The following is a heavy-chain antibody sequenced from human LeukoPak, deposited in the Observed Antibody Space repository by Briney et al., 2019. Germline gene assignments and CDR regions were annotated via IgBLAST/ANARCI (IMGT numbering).Heavy chain of an antibody. J-gene: IGHJ6*02. V-gene: IGHV3-53*04. CDR3: ARVYGGNPRPSYGMDV. Sequence: GGSLRLSCAASGFTVSSNYMSWVRQAPGKGLEWVSANYSGGSTYYADSVKGRFTISRHNSKNTLYLQMSSLRAEDTAVYYCARVYGGNPRPSYGMDVWGQGTTVTASS. D-gene: IGHD4-23*01. CDR2: NYSGGST. CDR1: GFTVSSNY.